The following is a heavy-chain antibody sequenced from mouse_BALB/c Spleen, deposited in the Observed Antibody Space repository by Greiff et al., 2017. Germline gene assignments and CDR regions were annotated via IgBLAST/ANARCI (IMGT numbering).Heavy chain of an antibody. CDR1: GYTFTSYW. Sequence: VQLQQPGAELVKPGASVKLSCKASGYTFTSYWVHWVKQRPGRGLEWIGRIDPNSGGTKYNEKFKSKATLTVDKPSSTAYMQLSSLTSGDSAVYYCTRSGYGIIFDYWGQGTTLTVSS. CDR2: IDPNSGGT. CDR3: TRSGYGIIFDY. D-gene: IGHD2-10*02. J-gene: IGHJ2*01. V-gene: IGHV1S36*01.